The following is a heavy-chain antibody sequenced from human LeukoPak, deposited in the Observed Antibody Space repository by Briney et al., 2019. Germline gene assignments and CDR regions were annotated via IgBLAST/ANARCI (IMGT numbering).Heavy chain of an antibody. CDR2: ISYDGSNK. CDR3: AKRSSWFDP. J-gene: IGHJ5*02. Sequence: GRSLRLSCAASGFTFSSYAVHWVRQAPGKGLEWVAVISYDGSNKYYADSVKGRFTISRDNSKNTLYLQMNSLRAEDTAVYYCAKRSSWFDPWGQGTLVTVSS. V-gene: IGHV3-30-3*02. CDR1: GFTFSSYA.